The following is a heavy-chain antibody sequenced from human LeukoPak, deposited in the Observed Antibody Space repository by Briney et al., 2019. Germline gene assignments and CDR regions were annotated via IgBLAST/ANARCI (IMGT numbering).Heavy chain of an antibody. V-gene: IGHV4-4*07. CDR2: IYTSGST. CDR1: GGSISSYY. Sequence: PSETLSLTCTVSGGSISSYYWSWIRQPAGKGLEWIGRIYTSGSTNYNPSLKSRVTISVDKSKNQFSLKLSSVTAADTAVYYRARALGVGATSPYYYYYMDVWGKGTTVTVSS. D-gene: IGHD1-26*01. J-gene: IGHJ6*03. CDR3: ARALGVGATSPYYYYYMDV.